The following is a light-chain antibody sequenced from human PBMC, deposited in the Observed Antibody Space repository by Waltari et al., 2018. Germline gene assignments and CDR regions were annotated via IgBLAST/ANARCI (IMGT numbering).Light chain of an antibody. J-gene: IGKJ4*01. Sequence: EIVLTQSPATLSLSPGQRAILSCRASQNVGIFLAWYQQKPGQAPRLLIYETSKRATGIPARFSGSGSGTDFSLTISSLEPEDFAIYYCQQRSNWPPLTFGGGTRVEIK. CDR1: QNVGIF. V-gene: IGKV3-11*01. CDR3: QQRSNWPPLT. CDR2: ETS.